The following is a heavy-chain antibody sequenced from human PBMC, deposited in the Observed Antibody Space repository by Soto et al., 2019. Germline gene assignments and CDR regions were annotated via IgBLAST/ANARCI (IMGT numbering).Heavy chain of an antibody. Sequence: APAEASSKASGFTFEITAMRSVRQDNGQRLEWIGWIVVGSGNTNYAQKFQERVTITRDMSTSTAYMELSSLRSEDTAMYYCAADASSGWSWDVYDYWGQGTLVTVSS. CDR1: GFTFEITA. CDR2: IVVGSGNT. D-gene: IGHD6-19*01. J-gene: IGHJ4*02. V-gene: IGHV1-58*02. CDR3: AADASSGWSWDVYDY.